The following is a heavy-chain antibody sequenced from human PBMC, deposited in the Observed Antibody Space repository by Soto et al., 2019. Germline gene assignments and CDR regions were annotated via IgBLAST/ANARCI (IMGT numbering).Heavy chain of an antibody. V-gene: IGHV3-11*01. D-gene: IGHD6-6*01. CDR1: GFTFRDHD. CDR3: ARKGPRAARPNH. Sequence: QVQLVESGGGLVRPGGSLRLSCAASGFTFRDHDMSWIRQAPGKGLEWVSCISSSGTATYYADSVKGRFTISRDNAKNSLYVEMNSMRVEDTVVDYCARKGPRAARPNHWGQGTLGTVSA. CDR2: ISSSGTAT. J-gene: IGHJ5*02.